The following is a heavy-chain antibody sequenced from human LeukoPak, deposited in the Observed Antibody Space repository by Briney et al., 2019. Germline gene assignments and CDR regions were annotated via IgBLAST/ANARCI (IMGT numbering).Heavy chain of an antibody. V-gene: IGHV4-34*01. D-gene: IGHD3-3*01. CDR2: ISHSGST. Sequence: PSETLSLTCAVYGGSFSGYYWSWIRQPPGKGLEWLGEISHSGSTNYNPSLKSRVTISVDTSKNQFSLKLSSVTAADTAVYYCASSPPYYDFWSGYSAALDYWGQGTLVTVSS. CDR3: ASSPPYYDFWSGYSAALDY. CDR1: GGSFSGYY. J-gene: IGHJ4*02.